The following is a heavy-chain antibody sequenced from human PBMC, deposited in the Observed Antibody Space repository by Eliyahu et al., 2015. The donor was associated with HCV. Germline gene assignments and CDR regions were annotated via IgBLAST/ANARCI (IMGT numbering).Heavy chain of an antibody. J-gene: IGHJ4*02. CDR3: ARDRGYSYGSTSYYFDY. D-gene: IGHD5-18*01. Sequence: QVQLQESGPGLVKPSQTLSLTCTVSGGSISSGSYYWSWIRQPAGKGLEWIGRIYTSGSTNYNPSLKSRVTISVDTSKNQFSLKLSSVTAADTAVYYCARDRGYSYGSTSYYFDYWGQGTLVTVSS. CDR1: GGSISSGSYY. CDR2: IYTSGST. V-gene: IGHV4-61*02.